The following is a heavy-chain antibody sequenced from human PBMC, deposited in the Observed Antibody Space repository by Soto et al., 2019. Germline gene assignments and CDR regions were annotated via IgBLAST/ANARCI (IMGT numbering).Heavy chain of an antibody. V-gene: IGHV3-23*01. D-gene: IGHD6-13*01. Sequence: GGSLRLSCAASGFTCSRYAMSWVRQATGKGLEWVSVISGSGNSTYYADSVRGRFTISRDNSKNTLYLQMNSLRAEDTAVYYCAKDRDGAAAGPTKFYGMDVWGQGTTVTVSS. CDR2: ISGSGNST. J-gene: IGHJ6*02. CDR1: GFTCSRYA. CDR3: AKDRDGAAAGPTKFYGMDV.